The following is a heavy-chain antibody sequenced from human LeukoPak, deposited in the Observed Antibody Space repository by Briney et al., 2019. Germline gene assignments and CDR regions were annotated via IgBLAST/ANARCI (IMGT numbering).Heavy chain of an antibody. D-gene: IGHD6-19*01. CDR2: ISSSSSYI. Sequence: GGSLRLSCAASGFTFSSYSMNWVRQAPGKGLEWVSSISSSSSYIYYADSEKGRFTISRDNAKNSLYLQMNSLRAEDTAVYYCARDVLAVAATGSNWFDPWGQGTLVTVSS. V-gene: IGHV3-21*01. CDR1: GFTFSSYS. CDR3: ARDVLAVAATGSNWFDP. J-gene: IGHJ5*02.